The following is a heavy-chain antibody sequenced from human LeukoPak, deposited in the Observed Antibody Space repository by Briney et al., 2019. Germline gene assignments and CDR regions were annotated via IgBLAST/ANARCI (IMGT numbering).Heavy chain of an antibody. J-gene: IGHJ4*02. CDR2: IKYDGNEK. V-gene: IGHV3-7*01. D-gene: IGHD2-21*01. CDR3: VRESYSRGDFN. Sequence: GGSLRLSCAASGFIFSTYWMTWVRQAPGKGLEWVATIKYDGNEKYYVDSVRGRFTISRDNAKNSLYLQMNSLTAEDTAVYYCVRESYSRGDFNWGQGTLVSVSS. CDR1: GFIFSTYW.